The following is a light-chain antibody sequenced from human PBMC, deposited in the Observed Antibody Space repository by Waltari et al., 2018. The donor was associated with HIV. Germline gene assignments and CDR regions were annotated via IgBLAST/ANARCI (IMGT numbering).Light chain of an antibody. Sequence: DIVMTQSPHSLAVSLGERATIKCKSSQSVLSVSTNKNYLAWYQQKPGQPPKLLIYWASLRQSGVPDRFSGGGSGTDFTLTISSLQAEDVATYYCQQYYRSPFSFGQGTKLE. CDR1: QSVLSVSTNKNY. CDR2: WAS. V-gene: IGKV4-1*01. CDR3: QQYYRSPFS. J-gene: IGKJ2*03.